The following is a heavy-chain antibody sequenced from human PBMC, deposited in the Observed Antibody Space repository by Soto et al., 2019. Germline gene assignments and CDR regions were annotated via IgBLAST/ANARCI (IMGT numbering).Heavy chain of an antibody. CDR3: ARSQRGRTAFTFDY. CDR2: IYYSGTT. J-gene: IGHJ4*02. V-gene: IGHV4-61*01. Sequence: QVQLQESGPGLVKPSETLSLTCAVSGDSVSNDNYYWSWIRQPPGKGLVWIGYIYYSGTTNYNSYLKSRLSLSVDMSKNQFSLKLASVTAADTAVYFCARSQRGRTAFTFDYWGQGALVTVSS. CDR1: GDSVSNDNYY. D-gene: IGHD3-16*01.